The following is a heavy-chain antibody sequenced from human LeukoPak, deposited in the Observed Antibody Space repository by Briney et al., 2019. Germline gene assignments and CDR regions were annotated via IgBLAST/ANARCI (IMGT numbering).Heavy chain of an antibody. CDR1: GFTFSSYW. V-gene: IGHV3-74*01. D-gene: IGHD6-19*01. CDR2: INSDGSST. CDR3: AREGIAVAGPLDY. J-gene: IGHJ4*02. Sequence: GGSLRLSCAASGFTFSSYWMHWVRQAPGKGLVWVSRINSDGSSTSYADSVKGRFTISRDNAKNTLYLQMNSLRAEDTAVYYCAREGIAVAGPLDYWGQGTLVTVSS.